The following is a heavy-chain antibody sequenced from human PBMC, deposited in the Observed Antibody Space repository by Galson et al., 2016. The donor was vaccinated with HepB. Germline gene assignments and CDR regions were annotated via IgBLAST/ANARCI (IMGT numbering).Heavy chain of an antibody. CDR2: ISSSNTYT. V-gene: IGHV3-11*05. CDR1: GFNFGNYA. D-gene: IGHD6-13*01. CDR3: ARAGTAGNNHYYYGLDV. Sequence: SLRLSCAASGFNFGNYAMNWVRQAPGKGLEWVSFISSSNTYTNYADTVKGRFTVSRDNAKNSLYLQMNSLRAEDSAIYYCARAGTAGNNHYYYGLDVWGPGTTVTVSS. J-gene: IGHJ6*02.